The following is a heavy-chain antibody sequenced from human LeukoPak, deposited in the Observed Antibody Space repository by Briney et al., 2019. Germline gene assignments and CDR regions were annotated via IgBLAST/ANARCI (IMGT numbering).Heavy chain of an antibody. D-gene: IGHD3-10*01. CDR3: ARSRGSGSYWANWFDP. Sequence: SETLSLTCTVSGGSISSYYWSWIRQPPGKGLEWIGYIYYSGSTNYNPSLKSRVTISVDTSKNQFSLKPSSVTAADTAVYYCARSRGSGSYWANWFDPWGQGTLVTLSS. J-gene: IGHJ5*02. V-gene: IGHV4-59*01. CDR2: IYYSGST. CDR1: GGSISSYY.